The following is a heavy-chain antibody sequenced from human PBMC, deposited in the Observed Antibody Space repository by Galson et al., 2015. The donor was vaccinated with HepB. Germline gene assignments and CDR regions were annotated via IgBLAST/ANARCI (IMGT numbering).Heavy chain of an antibody. V-gene: IGHV1-2*04. CDR3: ARVKQWPSYYYYGMDV. J-gene: IGHJ6*02. CDR1: GYTFTGYY. CDR2: INPNSGGT. D-gene: IGHD6-19*01. Sequence: SVKVSCKASGYTFTGYYMHWVRQAPGQGLEWMGWINPNSGGTNYAQKFQGWVTMTRDTSISTAYMELSRLRSEDTAVYYCARVKQWPSYYYYGMDVWGQGTTVTVSS.